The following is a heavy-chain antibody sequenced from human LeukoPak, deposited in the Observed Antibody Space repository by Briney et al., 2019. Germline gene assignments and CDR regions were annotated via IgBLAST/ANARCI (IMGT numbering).Heavy chain of an antibody. V-gene: IGHV3-9*01. CDR2: ISWNSGSI. CDR1: GFTFDDYA. CDR3: AKDPRAVAVPNWYFDL. D-gene: IGHD6-19*01. J-gene: IGHJ2*01. Sequence: GRSLRLSCAASGFTFDDYAMHWVRQAPGKGLGWVSGISWNSGSIGYADSVKGRFTISRDNAKNSLYLQMNSLRAEDTALYYCAKDPRAVAVPNWYFDLWGRGTLVTVSS.